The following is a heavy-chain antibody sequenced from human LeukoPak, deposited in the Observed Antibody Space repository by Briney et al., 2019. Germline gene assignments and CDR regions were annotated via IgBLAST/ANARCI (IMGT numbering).Heavy chain of an antibody. CDR1: GFTFSSYS. Sequence: GGSLRLSCAASGFTFSSYSMNWVRQAPGKGLEWVSYISSSSSTIYYADSVKGRFTISRDNSENTVYLQMNSLRVEDTAIYYCAKDRSSGGSCYNYWGRGTQVTVSS. D-gene: IGHD2-15*01. CDR2: ISSSSSTI. CDR3: AKDRSSGGSCYNY. J-gene: IGHJ4*02. V-gene: IGHV3-48*01.